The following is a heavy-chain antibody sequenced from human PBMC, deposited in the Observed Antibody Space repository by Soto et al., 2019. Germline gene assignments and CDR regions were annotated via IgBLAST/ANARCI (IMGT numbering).Heavy chain of an antibody. V-gene: IGHV3-23*01. CDR1: GFTFSTYA. CDR2: IIGNGAGT. J-gene: IGHJ5*02. D-gene: IGHD1-20*01. CDR3: VKSAACISGWFDP. Sequence: GGSLRLSCTASGFTFSTYAMSWVRQAPGKGLEWVSGIIGNGAGTFYADSVKGRFSISRDNAKNTLFLQMSSLRAEDTAVYYCVKSAACISGWFDPWGQGTLVTVSS.